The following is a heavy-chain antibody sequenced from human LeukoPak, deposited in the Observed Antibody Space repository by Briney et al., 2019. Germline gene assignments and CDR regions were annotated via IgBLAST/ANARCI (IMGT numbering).Heavy chain of an antibody. CDR3: ATVSRGTTGNYYYGMVV. J-gene: IGHJ6*02. CDR1: GYTLTELS. V-gene: IGHV1-24*01. Sequence: ASVKVSCKVSGYTLTELSMHWVRQAPGKGLEWMGGFDPEDGETIYAQKFQGRVTMTEDTSTGTAYMELSSPRSEDTAVYYCATVSRGTTGNYYYGMVVWGQGTTVTVSS. CDR2: FDPEDGET. D-gene: IGHD1-1*01.